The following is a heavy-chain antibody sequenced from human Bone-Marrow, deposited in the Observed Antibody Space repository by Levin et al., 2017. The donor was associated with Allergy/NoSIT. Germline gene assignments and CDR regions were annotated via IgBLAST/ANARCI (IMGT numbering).Heavy chain of an antibody. CDR1: GASIIDTDYY. V-gene: IGHV4-31*03. Sequence: SQTLSLTCTVSGASIIDTDYYWGWVRQFPGRALEWFGYIYTSGGPDYTPSLKIRVTIPEDTSKNHFSLKLRSVTAADTAIYFCARVSPIIGIKGGYFDYWGQGSLATVSS. CDR3: ARVSPIIGIKGGYFDY. J-gene: IGHJ4*02. D-gene: IGHD1-20*01. CDR2: IYTSGGP.